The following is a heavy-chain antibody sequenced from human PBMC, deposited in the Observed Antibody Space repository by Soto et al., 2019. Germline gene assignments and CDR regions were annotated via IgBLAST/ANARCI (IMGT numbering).Heavy chain of an antibody. D-gene: IGHD2-21*02. V-gene: IGHV4-39*02. CDR3: ARAIPYCDPAKEGVGP. CDR1: GDSISSSSYF. J-gene: IGHJ5*02. Sequence: QVRLQESGPGLVKPSETLSLNCTVSGDSISSSSYFWAWIRRSPGKGLEWIATSSYNVRTYYNPSIQRRVTTSVDTSKNQFSRKLTSVTAADTTICFCARAIPYCDPAKEGVGPWGQVTLV. CDR2: SSYNVRT.